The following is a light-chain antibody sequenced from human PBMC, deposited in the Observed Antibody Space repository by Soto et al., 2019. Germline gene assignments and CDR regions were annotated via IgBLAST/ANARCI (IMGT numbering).Light chain of an antibody. V-gene: IGKV2-30*01. Sequence: DVVMTQSPLSLPVTLGQPASISCRSSQSLAYSDGNTYLNWFQQRPGQSPRRLIYKVSNRDSGVPDRFGGRGSGTDFTLKISRVEAEDVGVYYCMQGTRWPPYTFGQGTKLEIK. CDR1: QSLAYSDGNTY. CDR3: MQGTRWPPYT. J-gene: IGKJ2*01. CDR2: KVS.